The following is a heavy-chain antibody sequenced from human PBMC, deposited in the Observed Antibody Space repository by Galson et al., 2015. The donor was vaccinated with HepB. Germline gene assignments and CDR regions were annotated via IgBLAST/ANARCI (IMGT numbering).Heavy chain of an antibody. D-gene: IGHD6-19*01. CDR2: ISSSRSYI. V-gene: IGHV3-21*01. CDR1: GFTLGSYS. Sequence: SLRLSCAASGFTLGSYSMNWVRQAPGKGLEWVSSISSSRSYIYYADSVRGRFTISRDNAKNSLYLQMNSLRAEDTAVYYCAQGSDRMQWLVLTRLGYWGEGTLVTVSS. CDR3: AQGSDRMQWLVLTRLGY. J-gene: IGHJ4*02.